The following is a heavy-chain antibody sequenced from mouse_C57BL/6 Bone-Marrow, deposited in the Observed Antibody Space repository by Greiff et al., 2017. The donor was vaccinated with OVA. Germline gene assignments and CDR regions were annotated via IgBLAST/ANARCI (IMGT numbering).Heavy chain of an antibody. V-gene: IGHV1-15*01. J-gene: IGHJ2*01. Sequence: QVQLQQSGAELVRPGASVTLSCKASGYTFTDYEMHWVKQTPVHGLEWIGAIDPETGGTAYNQKFKGKAILTADKSSSTAYMELRSPTSEDSAVYYCTRSDYGSSLVDYWGQGTTLTVSS. D-gene: IGHD1-1*01. CDR3: TRSDYGSSLVDY. CDR1: GYTFTDYE. CDR2: IDPETGGT.